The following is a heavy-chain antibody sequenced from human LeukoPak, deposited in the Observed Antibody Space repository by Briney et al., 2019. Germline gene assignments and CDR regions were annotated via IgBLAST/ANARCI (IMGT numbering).Heavy chain of an antibody. Sequence: GASLRLSCAAFGFTFISYGMRSVRQARGKGLEWVAFIRYDGSNKYYAYSVKGRFTISRDNSKNTLYLQMNSLRAEDTAVYYCAKLAVAANFDYWGQGTLVTVSS. CDR3: AKLAVAANFDY. CDR1: GFTFISYG. D-gene: IGHD6-19*01. J-gene: IGHJ4*02. CDR2: IRYDGSNK. V-gene: IGHV3-30*02.